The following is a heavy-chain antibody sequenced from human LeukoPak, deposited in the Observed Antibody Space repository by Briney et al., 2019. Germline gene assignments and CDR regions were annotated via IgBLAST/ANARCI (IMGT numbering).Heavy chain of an antibody. CDR1: GYTFTSYA. D-gene: IGHD6-19*01. CDR2: SNAGNGNT. J-gene: IGHJ4*02. Sequence: ASVKVSCKASGYTFTSYAMNWVRQAPGQRLEWMGWSNAGNGNTKYSQEFQGRVTITRDTSASTAYMELSSLRSEDMAVYYCARGLFSSGWLDYWGQGTLVTVSS. CDR3: ARGLFSSGWLDY. V-gene: IGHV1-3*02.